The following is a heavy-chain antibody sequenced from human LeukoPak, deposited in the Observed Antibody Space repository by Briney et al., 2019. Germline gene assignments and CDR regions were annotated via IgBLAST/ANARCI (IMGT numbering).Heavy chain of an antibody. CDR1: GGSFSGYY. J-gene: IGHJ4*02. CDR3: ASSIDYGDYEGDY. Sequence: TASETLSLTCAVYGGSFSGYYWSWIRQPPGKGLEWIGEINHSGSTNYNPSLKSRVTISVDTSKNQFSLKLSSVTAADTAVYYCASSIDYGDYEGDYWGQGTLVTVSS. D-gene: IGHD4-17*01. V-gene: IGHV4-34*01. CDR2: INHSGST.